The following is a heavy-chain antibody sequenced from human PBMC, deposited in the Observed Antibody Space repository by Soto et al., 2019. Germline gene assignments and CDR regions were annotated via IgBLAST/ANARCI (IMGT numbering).Heavy chain of an antibody. Sequence: QVQLVQSGAEVKKPGSSVKVSCKASGGTFSSYAISWVRQAPGQGLEWMGGIIPILGTANYAQKFQGRVTITADESTSTAYMELSSLRSEDTAVYYCARAHRRYYDSSGYYLFDYWGQGTLVTVSS. D-gene: IGHD3-22*01. CDR3: ARAHRRYYDSSGYYLFDY. CDR1: GGTFSSYA. V-gene: IGHV1-69*01. J-gene: IGHJ4*02. CDR2: IIPILGTA.